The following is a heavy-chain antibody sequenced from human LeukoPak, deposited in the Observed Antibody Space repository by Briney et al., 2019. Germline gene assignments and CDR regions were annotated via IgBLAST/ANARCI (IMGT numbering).Heavy chain of an antibody. Sequence: ASVKVSCKASGYTFHSYGISWVRQAPGQGLEWMGWISTYNGNTNYAQKFQGRVTMTTDTSTNTAYMELRSLRSDDTAVYYCAREGEYSSSSVLYDFDYWGQGTLVTVSS. D-gene: IGHD6-6*01. CDR2: ISTYNGNT. J-gene: IGHJ4*02. CDR3: AREGEYSSSSVLYDFDY. V-gene: IGHV1-18*01. CDR1: GYTFHSYG.